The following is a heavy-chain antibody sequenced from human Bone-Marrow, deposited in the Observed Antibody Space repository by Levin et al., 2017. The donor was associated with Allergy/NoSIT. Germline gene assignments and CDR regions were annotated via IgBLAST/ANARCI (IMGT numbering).Heavy chain of an antibody. CDR1: GFTFSNYA. V-gene: IGHV3-30-3*01. Sequence: GESLKISCAASGFTFSNYAMHWVRQAPGKGLEWVAVISKDGSNEYYADSVRGRFTISRDNAKNTLYLQMNSLRAEDTAVYYCARCRYGSGSDICYYGMDVWGQGSPVTVSS. J-gene: IGHJ6*02. D-gene: IGHD3-10*01. CDR3: ARCRYGSGSDICYYGMDV. CDR2: ISKDGSNE.